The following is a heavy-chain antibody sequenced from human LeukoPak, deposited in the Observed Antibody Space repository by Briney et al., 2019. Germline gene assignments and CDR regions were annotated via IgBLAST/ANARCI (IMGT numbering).Heavy chain of an antibody. CDR2: ISWNSGSI. Sequence: PGGSLRLSCAASGFTFDDYAMHWVRHAPGKGLEWVSGISWNSGSIGYADSVKGRFTISRDNAKNSLYLQMNSLRAEDTALYYCAKDIFRGYSSGWYNYYYYGMDVWGQGTTVTVSS. CDR3: AKDIFRGYSSGWYNYYYYGMDV. J-gene: IGHJ6*02. V-gene: IGHV3-9*01. D-gene: IGHD6-19*01. CDR1: GFTFDDYA.